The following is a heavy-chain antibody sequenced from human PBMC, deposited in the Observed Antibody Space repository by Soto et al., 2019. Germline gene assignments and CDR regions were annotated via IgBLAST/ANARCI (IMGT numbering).Heavy chain of an antibody. Sequence: PGGSLRLSCAASGFTSSSYGMHWVRQAPGKGLEWVAVIWYDGSNKYYADSVKGRFTISRDNSKNTLYLQMNSLRAEDTAVYYCARDLAGLRFLEWLPSDAFDIWGQGTMVTVSS. CDR3: ARDLAGLRFLEWLPSDAFDI. V-gene: IGHV3-33*01. CDR2: IWYDGSNK. D-gene: IGHD3-3*01. J-gene: IGHJ3*02. CDR1: GFTSSSYG.